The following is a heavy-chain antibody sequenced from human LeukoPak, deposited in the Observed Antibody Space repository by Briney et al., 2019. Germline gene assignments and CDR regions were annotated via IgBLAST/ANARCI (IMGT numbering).Heavy chain of an antibody. CDR1: GGSISSYY. Sequence: SETLSLTCTVSGGSISSYYWSWIRQPPGKGLEWIGYIYYTGSTDYNPSLKSRVTISVNTSKNQFSLKLSSVTAADTAVYYCAREGYSGTFDHWGQGTLVTVSS. D-gene: IGHD1-26*01. CDR2: IYYTGST. J-gene: IGHJ4*02. CDR3: AREGYSGTFDH. V-gene: IGHV4-59*01.